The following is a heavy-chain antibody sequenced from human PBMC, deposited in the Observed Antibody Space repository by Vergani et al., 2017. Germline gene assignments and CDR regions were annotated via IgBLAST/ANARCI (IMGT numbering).Heavy chain of an antibody. V-gene: IGHV4-59*10. D-gene: IGHD3-10*01. CDR3: ARELTWFGEEPWYFDL. J-gene: IGHJ2*01. CDR1: GGSFSGYY. Sequence: QVQLQQWGAGLLKPSETLSLTCAVYGGSFSGYYWSWIRQPAGKGLEWIGRIYTSGSTNYNPSLKSRVTMSVDTSKNQFSLKLSSVTAADTAVYYCARELTWFGEEPWYFDLWGQGTLVTVSS. CDR2: IYTSGST.